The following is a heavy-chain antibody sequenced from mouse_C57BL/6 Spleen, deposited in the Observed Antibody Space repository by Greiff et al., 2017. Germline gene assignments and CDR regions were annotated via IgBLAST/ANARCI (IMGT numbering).Heavy chain of an antibody. V-gene: IGHV1-50*01. D-gene: IGHD2-1*01. J-gene: IGHJ2*01. CDR1: GYTFTSYW. CDR2: IDPSDSYT. Sequence: QVQLQQPGAELVKPGASVKLSCKASGYTFTSYWMQWVKQRPGQGLEWIGEIDPSDSYTNYNQKFKGKATLAVDTSSSTAYMQRSSLTSEDAAVYYCARVDGNYDYWGQGTTLTVSA. CDR3: ARVDGNYDY.